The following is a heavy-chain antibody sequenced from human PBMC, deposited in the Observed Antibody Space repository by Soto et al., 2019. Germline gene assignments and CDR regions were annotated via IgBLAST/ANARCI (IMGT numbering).Heavy chain of an antibody. D-gene: IGHD2-8*01. CDR3: ACTNYIPSLKSLFTISVYSSKFQFSLNLSSVTAADTALFYFASLPSRRYYDSSGYYYPLVYGIDV. J-gene: IGHJ6*02. V-gene: IGHV1-3*01. Sequence: ASVKVSCKASGYSFSTHAMHWVRQAPGQGLEWVGWINSVNDHTIYSEKFQGRVNITSDTSATTAYMEMSSLTYEDTAVYYSACTNYIPSLKSLFTISVYSSKFQFSLNLSSVTAADTALFYFASLPSRRYYDSSGYYYPLVYGIDVWGQGTTVTVSS. CDR1: GYSFSTHA. CDR2: INSVNDHT.